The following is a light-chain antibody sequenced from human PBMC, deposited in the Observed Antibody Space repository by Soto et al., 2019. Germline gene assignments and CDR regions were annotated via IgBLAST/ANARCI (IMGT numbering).Light chain of an antibody. V-gene: IGLV2-14*01. J-gene: IGLJ1*01. CDR3: SSYTSSSTPNV. CDR1: SSDVGGYNY. CDR2: DVS. Sequence: SALTQPASVSGSPGQSITISCTGTSSDVGGYNYVSWYQQHPGKAPKLMIYDVSNRPSGVSNRFSGSKSGNTASLTISGLQAEDEADYYCSSYTSSSTPNVFGTGTKLTVL.